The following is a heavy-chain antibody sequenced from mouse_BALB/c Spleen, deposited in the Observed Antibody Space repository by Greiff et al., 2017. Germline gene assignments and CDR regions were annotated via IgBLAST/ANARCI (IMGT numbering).Heavy chain of an antibody. D-gene: IGHD3-1*01. CDR3: ARSGGP. CDR1: GFTFSSFG. Sequence: EVKLMESGGGLVQPGGSRKLSCAASGFTFSSFGMHWVRQAPEKGLEWVAYISSGSITIYYADTVKGRFTISRDNPKNPLFLQMTSLRSEDTAMYYCARSGGPWGAGTTVTVSS. CDR2: ISSGSITI. V-gene: IGHV5-17*02. J-gene: IGHJ1*01.